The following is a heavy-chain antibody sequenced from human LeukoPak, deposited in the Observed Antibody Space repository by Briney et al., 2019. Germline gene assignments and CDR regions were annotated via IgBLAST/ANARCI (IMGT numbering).Heavy chain of an antibody. D-gene: IGHD3-3*01. V-gene: IGHV4-39*01. CDR2: IYYSGST. Sequence: SETLSLTCTVSGGSISSSSYYWGWIRQPPGKGLEWIGSIYYSGSTYYNPSLKSRVIISVDASKSQFSLKLSSVTAADTAVYYCARQLGYYDFWSGYYTGNYFDYWGQGTLVTVSS. J-gene: IGHJ4*02. CDR1: GGSISSSSYY. CDR3: ARQLGYYDFWSGYYTGNYFDY.